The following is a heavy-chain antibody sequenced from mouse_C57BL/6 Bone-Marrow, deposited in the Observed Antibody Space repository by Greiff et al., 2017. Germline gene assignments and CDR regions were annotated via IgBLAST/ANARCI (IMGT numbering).Heavy chain of an antibody. D-gene: IGHD4-1*01. CDR2: IDPENGDT. CDR3: TWDDRFAY. CDR1: GFNIKDDD. V-gene: IGHV14-4*01. J-gene: IGHJ3*01. Sequence: VQLQQSGAELVRPGASVKLSCTASGFNIKDDDMHWVKQRPEQGLEWIGWIDPENGDTDYASKFQGKATITADTSSNTAYMQLSRLTAKDTAVYDCTWDDRFAYWGQGTLVTVSA.